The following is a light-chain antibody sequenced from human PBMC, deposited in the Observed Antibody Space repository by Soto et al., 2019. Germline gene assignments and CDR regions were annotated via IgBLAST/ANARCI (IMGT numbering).Light chain of an antibody. CDR2: EVS. V-gene: IGLV2-14*01. Sequence: QSVLTEPACVSVSPGQSITVSCTGTSSDVGGYNYVSWYQQHPGKAPKLMIYEVSNRPSGISHRFSGSKSGNTASLTISGLRAEDEADYYCSSYTRQYTPSYVFGTGTRSPS. CDR1: SSDVGGYNY. J-gene: IGLJ1*01. CDR3: SSYTRQYTPSYV.